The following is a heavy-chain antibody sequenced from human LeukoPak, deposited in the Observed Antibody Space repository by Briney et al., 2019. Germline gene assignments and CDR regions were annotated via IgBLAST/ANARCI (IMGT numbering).Heavy chain of an antibody. V-gene: IGHV4-34*01. CDR3: ARGSDTAAGLY. Sequence: KPSETLSLTCAVYGGSFSGYYWSWIRQPPGKGLEWIGEINHSGSTNYNPSLKSRVSISVDSSKNQFPLKVSSVTAADTAVYYCARGSDTAAGLYWGQGTLVTVSS. CDR2: INHSGST. J-gene: IGHJ4*02. CDR1: GGSFSGYY. D-gene: IGHD6-13*01.